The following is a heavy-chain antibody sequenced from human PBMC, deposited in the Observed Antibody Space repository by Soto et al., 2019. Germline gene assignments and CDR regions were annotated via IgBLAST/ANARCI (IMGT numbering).Heavy chain of an antibody. J-gene: IGHJ6*02. V-gene: IGHV1-46*01. CDR1: GCTFTSYY. D-gene: IGHD2-21*02. Sequence: ASVKVSCKASGCTFTSYYMHWVRQAPGQGLEWMGIINPSGGSTSYAQKFQGRVTMTRDTSTSTVYMELSSLRSEDTAVYYCARGNCGGDCYSQSSGYYYYGMDVWGQGTTVTVSS. CDR2: INPSGGST. CDR3: ARGNCGGDCYSQSSGYYYYGMDV.